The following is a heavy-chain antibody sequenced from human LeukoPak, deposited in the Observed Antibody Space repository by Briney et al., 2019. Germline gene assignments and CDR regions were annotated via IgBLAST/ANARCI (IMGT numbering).Heavy chain of an antibody. J-gene: IGHJ4*02. CDR3: ARNPPYCSGGSCYAELFDY. D-gene: IGHD2-15*01. CDR1: GGTFSSYA. CDR2: IIPIFGTA. V-gene: IGHV1-69*13. Sequence: SVKVSCKASGGTFSSYAISWVRQAPGQGLEWMGGIIPIFGTANYAQKFQGRVTITADESTSTAYMELSSLRSEDTAVYYYARNPPYCSGGSCYAELFDYWGQGTLVTVSS.